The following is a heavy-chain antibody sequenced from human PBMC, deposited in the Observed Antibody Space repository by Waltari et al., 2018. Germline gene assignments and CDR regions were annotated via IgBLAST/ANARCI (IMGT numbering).Heavy chain of an antibody. D-gene: IGHD6-19*01. CDR2: MFASGDT. CDR1: GASINSYY. CDR3: ARDFSGNWLVFFDL. V-gene: IGHV4-4*07. Sequence: QVQLQESGPGLVKPSETLSLTCTVSGASINSYYWSWIRQPAGKGLEWIGRMFASGDTNYNPALNGRVTMSLDTSKNQVSLTLTSVTAADTAVYYCARDFSGNWLVFFDLWGRGTLVTVAS. J-gene: IGHJ2*01.